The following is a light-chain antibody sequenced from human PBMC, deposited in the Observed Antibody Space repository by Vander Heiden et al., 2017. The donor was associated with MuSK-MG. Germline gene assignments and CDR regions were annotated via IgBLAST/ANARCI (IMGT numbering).Light chain of an antibody. J-gene: IGKJ4*01. CDR1: QTVSNY. CDR3: QHRNS. Sequence: ELVLTQSPATLSLSPGERATLSCRASQTVSNYLVGYQQKPGQSPRLLIYDTSTRATDIPARFSGSGSGTDFTLTISSLEPEDFAGDDGQHRNSFGGGTKVEIK. CDR2: DTS. V-gene: IGKV3-11*01.